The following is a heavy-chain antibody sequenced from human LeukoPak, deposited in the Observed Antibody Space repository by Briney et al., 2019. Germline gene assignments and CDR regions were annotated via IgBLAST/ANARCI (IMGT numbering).Heavy chain of an antibody. CDR2: VYHTGSA. CDR3: ARTLGVLDYYYMDV. Sequence: SETLSLTCTVSGGSITSEYWGWLRQTPEKGLEWIGSVYHTGSAYKNPSLESRVAFSVDTSKNQFSLQVMSVTAADTAVYYCARTLGVLDYYYMDVWGKGTTVTVS. D-gene: IGHD3-16*01. J-gene: IGHJ6*03. CDR1: GGSITSEY. V-gene: IGHV4-39*07.